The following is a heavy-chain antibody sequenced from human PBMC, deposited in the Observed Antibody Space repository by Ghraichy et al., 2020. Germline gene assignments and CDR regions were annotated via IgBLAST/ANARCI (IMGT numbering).Heavy chain of an antibody. D-gene: IGHD3-10*01. CDR3: ARDMRYYGSGTYLLHGMDV. V-gene: IGHV4-4*02. Sequence: SENLSLTCTVSGGSISNSNWWSWVRQPPGKGLEWIGDIYHTGSTDFNPSLKSRVTISVDKSKNYFSLKVTSVTAADTAVYYCARDMRYYGSGTYLLHGMDVWGQGTTVTVSS. J-gene: IGHJ6*02. CDR1: GGSISNSNW. CDR2: IYHTGST.